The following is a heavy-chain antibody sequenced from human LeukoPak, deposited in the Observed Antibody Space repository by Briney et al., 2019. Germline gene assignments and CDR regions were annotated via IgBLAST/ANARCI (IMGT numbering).Heavy chain of an antibody. CDR2: IYFSGST. V-gene: IGHV4-59*08. Sequence: SETLSLTCTVSGGSISSCYCSWIRQPPGKGLEWIGYIYFSGSTNYNPTLKSRVTISVDTSKNQFSLKLSSVTAADTAVYYCARGRTTRASGFDPWGQGTLVTVSS. CDR3: ARGRTTRASGFDP. J-gene: IGHJ5*02. D-gene: IGHD1-7*01. CDR1: GGSISSCY.